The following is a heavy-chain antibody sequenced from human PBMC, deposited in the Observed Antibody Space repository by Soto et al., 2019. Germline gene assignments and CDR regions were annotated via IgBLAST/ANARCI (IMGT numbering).Heavy chain of an antibody. V-gene: IGHV3-53*02. J-gene: IGHJ4*02. CDR1: GFSVSSNY. D-gene: IGHD3-22*01. CDR3: ARDPFSQYSHDTSGFQR. Sequence: EVQLVETGGALIQPGGSLRLSCSASGFSVSSNYMNWVRQAPGKGLEWVSVIYSGGDTHYTDSVKGRCTVSTDKSENTVFLQMRSLRAEDTGIYYCARDPFSQYSHDTSGFQRWGLGTLVTVSS. CDR2: IYSGGDT.